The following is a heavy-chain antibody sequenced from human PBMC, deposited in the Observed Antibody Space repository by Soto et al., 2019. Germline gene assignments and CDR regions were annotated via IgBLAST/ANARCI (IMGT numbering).Heavy chain of an antibody. CDR3: ARQSKRQTSSPYYYMDV. CDR1: NGSTSRSNYY. J-gene: IGHJ6*03. Sequence: PTGTLSLTCSVSNGSTSRSNYYWGWIRQPPGKGLEWIGSIYFSGSTHHNPSLRSRVTISVDTAKNQFSLKLSSVTAADTAVYYCARQSKRQTSSPYYYMDVWGKGTTVTVSS. D-gene: IGHD2-2*01. CDR2: IYFSGST. V-gene: IGHV4-39*01.